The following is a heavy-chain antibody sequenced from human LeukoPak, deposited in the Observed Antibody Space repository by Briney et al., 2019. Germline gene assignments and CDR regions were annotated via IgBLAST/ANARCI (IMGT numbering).Heavy chain of an antibody. D-gene: IGHD2-21*02. Sequence: SETLSLTCAVYGGSFSSYYWGWIRQPPGKGLEWIGSIYYSGSTYYNPSLKSRVTISVDTSKNQFSLKLSSVTAADTAVYYCATRAYCGGDCYSHLDYWGQGTLVTVSS. CDR1: GGSFSSYY. CDR2: IYYSGST. J-gene: IGHJ4*02. V-gene: IGHV4-39*01. CDR3: ATRAYCGGDCYSHLDY.